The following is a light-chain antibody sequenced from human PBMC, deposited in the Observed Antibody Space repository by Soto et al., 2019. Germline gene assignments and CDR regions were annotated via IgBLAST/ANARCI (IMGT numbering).Light chain of an antibody. CDR3: QVWDSSSDHFVV. V-gene: IGLV3-21*02. CDR1: NIGSKS. CDR2: DDS. Sequence: SSELTQPPSVSVAPGQTASITCGGNNIGSKSVHWYQQKPRQAPVLVVYDDSDRPSGIPERFSGSNSGNTATLTISRVEAGDEAEYYCQVWDSSSDHFVVFGGGTQLTVL. J-gene: IGLJ2*01.